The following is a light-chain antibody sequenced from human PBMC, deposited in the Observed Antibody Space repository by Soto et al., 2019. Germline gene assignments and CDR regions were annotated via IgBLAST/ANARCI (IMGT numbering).Light chain of an antibody. CDR3: QQYGSSPPIT. Sequence: EIVLTQPPGTLSLSPGERATLSCRASQSVSSSYLTWYQQKPGQAPRLLIYGASSRATGIPDRFSGSGSGTDFNLTISRLEHEDFAVYYCQQYGSSPPITFGQGTRLEIK. CDR1: QSVSSSY. V-gene: IGKV3-20*01. J-gene: IGKJ5*01. CDR2: GAS.